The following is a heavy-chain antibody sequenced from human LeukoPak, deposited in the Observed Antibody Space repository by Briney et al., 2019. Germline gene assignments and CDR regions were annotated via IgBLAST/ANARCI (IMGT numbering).Heavy chain of an antibody. Sequence: GGSLRLSCAASGFTFSTYSMNWVRQAPGKGLEWVSSIRSSSSYIYYADSVKGRFTISRDNANNSVYLQMNSLRAEDTAVYYCVFLNTGWYSDGFDMWGQGTMVTVSS. CDR1: GFTFSTYS. V-gene: IGHV3-21*06. CDR2: IRSSSSYI. D-gene: IGHD6-19*01. J-gene: IGHJ3*02. CDR3: VFLNTGWYSDGFDM.